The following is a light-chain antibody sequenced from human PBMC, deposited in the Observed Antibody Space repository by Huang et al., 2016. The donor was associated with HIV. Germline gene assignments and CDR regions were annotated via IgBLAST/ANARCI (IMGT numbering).Light chain of an antibody. CDR1: QIISTY. CDR2: DAS. CDR3: QQSHSTPYT. V-gene: IGKV1-39*01. J-gene: IGKJ2*01. Sequence: DIQMTQSPSSLSASVGDSVTISCRASQIISTYLIWYQQKPGKAPKLLIYDASSVQRGVPSRFGGSGSGTDFTLTISSLQPEDFATYYCQQSHSTPYTFGQGTKVEIK.